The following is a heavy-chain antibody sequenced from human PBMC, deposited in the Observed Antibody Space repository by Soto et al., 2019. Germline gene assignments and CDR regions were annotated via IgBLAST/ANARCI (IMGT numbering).Heavy chain of an antibody. CDR3: ARHADPEENWFDS. CDR1: GFTFTSSA. CDR2: IVVGGGNT. J-gene: IGHJ5*01. Sequence: SVKVSCKASGFTFTSSAMQWVRQARGQRLEWIGWIVVGGGNTNYAQKFQERVTITRDMSTSTAYMELSSLRSEDTAVYYCARHADPEENWFDSWGQGTLVTVSS. V-gene: IGHV1-58*02.